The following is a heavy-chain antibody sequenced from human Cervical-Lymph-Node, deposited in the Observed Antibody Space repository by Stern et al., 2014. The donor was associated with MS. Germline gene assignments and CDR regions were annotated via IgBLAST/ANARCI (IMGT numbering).Heavy chain of an antibody. CDR3: AKAKRGYFGHIDF. CDR2: ISDDGSVK. Sequence: VQLVESGGGVVQPGRSLRLSCEASGFIFTNYGMHWVRQARGKGMEWVAVISDDGSVKYYSASAKGRFDISRDNSKQTVHLQMNSLTPEDTGLYYCAKAKRGYFGHIDFWGQGTLVSVSS. CDR1: GFIFTNYG. V-gene: IGHV3-30*18. J-gene: IGHJ4*02. D-gene: IGHD3-9*01.